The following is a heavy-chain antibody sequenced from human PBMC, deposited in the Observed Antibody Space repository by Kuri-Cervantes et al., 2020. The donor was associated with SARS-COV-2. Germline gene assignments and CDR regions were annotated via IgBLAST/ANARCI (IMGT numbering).Heavy chain of an antibody. CDR1: GFTFGDYN. CDR2: ISSSSSDI. Sequence: GGSLRLSCAASGFTFGDYNMNWVRQAPGKGLEWVSSISSSSSDINYADSVKGRFTISRDNAKNSLYLQMNSLRAEDTAVYYCARATVVNWFDPWGQGTLVTVSS. D-gene: IGHD4-23*01. CDR3: ARATVVNWFDP. V-gene: IGHV3-21*04. J-gene: IGHJ5*02.